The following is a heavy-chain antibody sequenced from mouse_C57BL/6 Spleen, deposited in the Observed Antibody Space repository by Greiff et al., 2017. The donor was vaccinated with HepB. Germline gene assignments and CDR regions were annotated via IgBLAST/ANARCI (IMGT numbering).Heavy chain of an antibody. CDR3: ARRGGGYAMDY. Sequence: QVQLQQPGAELVKPGASVKLSCKASGYTFTSYWMRWVKQRPGQGLEWIGEIDPSDSYTNYNQKFKGKATLTVDTSSSTAYMQLSSLTSEDSAVYYCARRGGGYAMDYWGQGTSVTVSS. V-gene: IGHV1-50*01. CDR1: GYTFTSYW. J-gene: IGHJ4*01. CDR2: IDPSDSYT.